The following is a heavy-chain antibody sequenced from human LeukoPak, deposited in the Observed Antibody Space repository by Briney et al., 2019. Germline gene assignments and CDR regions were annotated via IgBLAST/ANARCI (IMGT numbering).Heavy chain of an antibody. CDR2: IRGSGGGT. D-gene: IGHD2-21*02. CDR1: GFTFSSYA. Sequence: QPGGSLRLSCAASGFTFSSYAMSWVRQAPGKGLEWVSVIRGSGGGTYYADSVKGRFTISRDNSKNTVYLQMNSLRAEDTAVYYCVKARMPHCGTDCLESWGQGTLVTVSS. CDR3: VKARMPHCGTDCLES. J-gene: IGHJ4*02. V-gene: IGHV3-23*01.